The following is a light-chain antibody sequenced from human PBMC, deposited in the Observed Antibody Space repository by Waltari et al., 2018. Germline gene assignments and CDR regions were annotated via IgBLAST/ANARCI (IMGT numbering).Light chain of an antibody. V-gene: IGKV4-1*01. J-gene: IGKJ4*01. CDR3: HQYYITPLT. Sequence: DIVMTQYPDSLAVSLGERATVNCNSSQSVFYSSNNKDYLAWYQQKPGQPPKLLIYWASTRVSGVPARFSGSGSGTDFTLTISSLQAEDVAVYYCHQYYITPLTFGGGTKVEIK. CDR1: QSVFYSSNNKDY. CDR2: WAS.